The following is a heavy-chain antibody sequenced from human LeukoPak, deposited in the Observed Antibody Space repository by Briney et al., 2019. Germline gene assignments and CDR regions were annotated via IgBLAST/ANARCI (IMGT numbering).Heavy chain of an antibody. CDR1: GFTFSSYE. J-gene: IGHJ4*02. V-gene: IGHV3-48*03. D-gene: IGHD3-10*01. CDR3: ARAENYGSGGYYNCDY. Sequence: GGSLRLSCAASGFTFSSYEMNWVRQAPGKGLEWVSYISSSGSTIYYADSVKGRFTISRDNAKNSLYLQMNSLRAEDTAVYYCARAENYGSGGYYNCDYWGQGTLVTVSS. CDR2: ISSSGSTI.